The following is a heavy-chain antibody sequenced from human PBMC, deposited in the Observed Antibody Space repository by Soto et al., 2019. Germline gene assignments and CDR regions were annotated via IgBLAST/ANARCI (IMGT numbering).Heavy chain of an antibody. CDR2: IYYSGST. Sequence: SGTLSLTCTVSWCSISSYYWGWIPQPPGKGLEWIGYIYYSGSTNYNPSLKSRVTISVDTSKNQFSLKLSSVTAADTAVYYCASRKSSPYFDYWGQGTLVTVSS. V-gene: IGHV4-59*08. J-gene: IGHJ4*02. D-gene: IGHD3-10*01. CDR1: WCSISSYY. CDR3: ASRKSSPYFDY.